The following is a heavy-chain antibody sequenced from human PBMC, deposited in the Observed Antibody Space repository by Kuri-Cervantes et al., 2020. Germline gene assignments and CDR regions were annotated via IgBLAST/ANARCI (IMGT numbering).Heavy chain of an antibody. J-gene: IGHJ4*02. V-gene: IGHV3-48*04. CDR1: GFTFSNAW. CDR2: ISSSSSTI. D-gene: IGHD1-1*01. Sequence: GGSLRLSCAASGFTFSNAWMNWVRQAPGKGLEWVSYISSSSSTIYYADSVKGRFTISRDNAKNSVSLQMSSLRAEDTAVYYCVRNENWGQGTLVTVSS. CDR3: VRNEN.